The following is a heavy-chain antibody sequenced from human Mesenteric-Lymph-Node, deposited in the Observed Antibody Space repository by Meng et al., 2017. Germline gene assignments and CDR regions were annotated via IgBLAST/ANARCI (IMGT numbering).Heavy chain of an antibody. CDR3: AREPRDGYNSYAFDI. CDR2: ISSDGSVK. V-gene: IGHV3-30*01. D-gene: IGHD5-24*01. CDR1: GFTLSTYA. Sequence: GESLKISCAASGFTLSTYAMHWVRQAPGKGLEWVALISSDGSVKYYADSVKGRFTISRDNSKNTLYLQMNSLRAEDTAVYYCAREPRDGYNSYAFDIWGQGTMVTVSS. J-gene: IGHJ3*02.